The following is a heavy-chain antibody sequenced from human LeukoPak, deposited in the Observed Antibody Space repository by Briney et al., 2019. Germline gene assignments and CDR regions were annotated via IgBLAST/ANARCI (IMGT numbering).Heavy chain of an antibody. CDR1: GDAITSDKYY. V-gene: IGHV4-39*01. D-gene: IGHD3-10*01. Sequence: SETLSLTCTVSGDAITSDKYYWGWIRQPPGKGLEWIGEINHSGSTNYNPSLKSRVTISVDTSKNQFSLKLSSVTAADTAVYYCAGGSGSYPPGWFDPWGQGTLVTVSS. CDR3: AGGSGSYPPGWFDP. J-gene: IGHJ5*02. CDR2: INHSGST.